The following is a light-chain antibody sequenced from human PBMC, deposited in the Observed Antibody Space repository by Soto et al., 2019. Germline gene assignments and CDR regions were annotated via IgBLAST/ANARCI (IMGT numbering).Light chain of an antibody. J-gene: IGKJ1*01. Sequence: EIVLTQSPGTLSLSPGERATLSCRASQSVSSSYLAWYQQKPGQAPRLLIYGASSRATGIPDRFSGSGSGTDFTLTVSRVVPEDFAVYYCQQYGSSPRTLGQGTEVEIK. CDR1: QSVSSSY. V-gene: IGKV3-20*01. CDR2: GAS. CDR3: QQYGSSPRT.